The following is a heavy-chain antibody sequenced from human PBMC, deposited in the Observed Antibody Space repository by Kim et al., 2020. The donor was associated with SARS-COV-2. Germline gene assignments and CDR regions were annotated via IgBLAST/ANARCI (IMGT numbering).Heavy chain of an antibody. D-gene: IGHD2-2*01. CDR2: IYRGGNT. J-gene: IGHJ4*02. CDR3: ARRRRTSWDLDY. CDR1: GFTVSSSY. Sequence: GGSLRLSCEASGFTVSSSYMNWVRQAPGKGLEWVSIIYRGGNTYYADSVKGRFTISRDNSKNTLFLQMNSLRAEDTAVYYCARRRRTSWDLDYWGQGTLVTVSS. V-gene: IGHV3-66*02.